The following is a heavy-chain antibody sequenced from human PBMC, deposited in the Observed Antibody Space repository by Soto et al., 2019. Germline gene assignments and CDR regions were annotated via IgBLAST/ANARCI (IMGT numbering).Heavy chain of an antibody. Sequence: GASVKVSCKASGYTFTSYGISWVRQAPGQGLEWMGWISAYNGNTNYAQKLQGRVTMTTDTSTSTAYMELRSLRSDDTAVYYCARVLMITFGGVYDAFDIWGQGTMVTVSS. J-gene: IGHJ3*02. D-gene: IGHD3-16*01. CDR2: ISAYNGNT. CDR3: ARVLMITFGGVYDAFDI. V-gene: IGHV1-18*04. CDR1: GYTFTSYG.